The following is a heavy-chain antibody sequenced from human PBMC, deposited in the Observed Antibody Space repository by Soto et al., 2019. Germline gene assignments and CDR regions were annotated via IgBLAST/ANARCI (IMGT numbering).Heavy chain of an antibody. Sequence: EVQLLESGGGLVQPGGSLRLSCAASGFTFTIYAMSWVRQAPGKGLEWVSGISGSGGNTYYADSVKGRFTISRDNSKNTLYLQMNSLRAEDTAVYYCANNWDCSGGTCYSCYSYDVDVWGQGTTVTVSS. CDR1: GFTFTIYA. V-gene: IGHV3-23*01. CDR2: ISGSGGNT. D-gene: IGHD2-15*01. J-gene: IGHJ6*02. CDR3: ANNWDCSGGTCYSCYSYDVDV.